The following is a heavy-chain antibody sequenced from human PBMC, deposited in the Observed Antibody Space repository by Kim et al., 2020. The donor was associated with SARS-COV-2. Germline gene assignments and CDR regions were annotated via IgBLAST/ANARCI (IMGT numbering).Heavy chain of an antibody. CDR2: ISAYNGNT. Sequence: ASVKVSCKASGYTFTSYGISWVRQAPGQGLEWMGWISAYNGNTNYAQKLQGRVTMTTDTSTSTAYMELRSLRSDDTAVYYCARSQTRLQSYGGNSAVGYWGQGTLVTVSS. CDR1: GYTFTSYG. CDR3: ARSQTRLQSYGGNSAVGY. D-gene: IGHD4-17*01. J-gene: IGHJ4*02. V-gene: IGHV1-18*01.